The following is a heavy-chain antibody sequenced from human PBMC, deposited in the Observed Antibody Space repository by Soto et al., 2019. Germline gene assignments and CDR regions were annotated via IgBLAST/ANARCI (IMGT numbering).Heavy chain of an antibody. CDR2: IYYSGST. Sequence: SETLSLTCTVSGGSISSGGYYWSWIRQHPGKGLEWIGYIYYSGSTYYNPSLKSRVTISVDTSKNQFSLKLGSVTAAETAVYYCARDRLEDYYDSSGYYFYFDYWGQGTLVTVSS. CDR3: ARDRLEDYYDSSGYYFYFDY. D-gene: IGHD3-22*01. CDR1: GGSISSGGYY. J-gene: IGHJ4*02. V-gene: IGHV4-31*03.